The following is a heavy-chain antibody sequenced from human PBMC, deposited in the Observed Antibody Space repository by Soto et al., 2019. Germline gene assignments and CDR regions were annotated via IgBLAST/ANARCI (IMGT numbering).Heavy chain of an antibody. V-gene: IGHV4-30-2*01. Sequence: QLQLQESGSGLVKPSQTLSLICAVSGCSISSGGYSWSWIRQPPGKGLDWFGYIYPSGSTYYNPYLKSGVTISVDRSKNQFSLKLSSVTAADTAVYYCARAPRYCSGGSCPVYGMDVWGQGTTVTVSS. CDR1: GCSISSGGYS. D-gene: IGHD2-15*01. CDR3: ARAPRYCSGGSCPVYGMDV. J-gene: IGHJ6*02. CDR2: IYPSGST.